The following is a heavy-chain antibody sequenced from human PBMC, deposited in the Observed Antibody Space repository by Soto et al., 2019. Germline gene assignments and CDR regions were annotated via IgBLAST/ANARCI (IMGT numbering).Heavy chain of an antibody. D-gene: IGHD3-22*01. CDR1: GFTFSSYS. J-gene: IGHJ4*02. CDR2: ISSSSSYI. CDR3: AREGVYYDSSGYSPAPWDY. V-gene: IGHV3-21*01. Sequence: LRLSCAASGFTFSSYSMNWVRQAPGKGLEWVSSISSSSSYIYYADSVKGRFTISRDNAKNSLYLQMNSLRAEDTAVYYCAREGVYYDSSGYSPAPWDYWGQGTLVTVSS.